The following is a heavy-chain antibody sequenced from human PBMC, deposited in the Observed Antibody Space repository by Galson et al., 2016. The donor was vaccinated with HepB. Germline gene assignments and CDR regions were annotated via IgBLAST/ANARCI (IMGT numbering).Heavy chain of an antibody. J-gene: IGHJ6*02. CDR1: GGSISSSGFY. Sequence: SETLSLTCTVSGGSISSSGFYWGWIRQPPGKGLEWIGSIYYSGSTYYNPSLTSRVTISVDTSKNQFSLKLSSVTAADTAVYYCARRSITTMHVWGQGTTVTVSS. CDR2: IYYSGST. D-gene: IGHD3-22*01. V-gene: IGHV4-39*01. CDR3: ARRSITTMHV.